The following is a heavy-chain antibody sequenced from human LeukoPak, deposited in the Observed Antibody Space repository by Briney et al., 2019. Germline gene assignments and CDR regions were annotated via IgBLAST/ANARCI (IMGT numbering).Heavy chain of an antibody. CDR3: ATGQPRSEWQTHFDY. Sequence: ASVKVSCKVSGYTLTELSMHWVRQAPGKGLEWMGGFDPEDGETIYAQKFQGRVTMTEDTSTDTAYMELSSLRSEDTAVYYCATGQPRSEWQTHFDYWGQGTLVTVSS. V-gene: IGHV1-24*01. CDR1: GYTLTELS. D-gene: IGHD3-3*01. CDR2: FDPEDGET. J-gene: IGHJ4*02.